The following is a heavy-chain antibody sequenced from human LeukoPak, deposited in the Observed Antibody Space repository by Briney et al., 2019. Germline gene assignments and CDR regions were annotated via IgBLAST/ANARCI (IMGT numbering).Heavy chain of an antibody. CDR2: IYYSGST. V-gene: IGHV4-59*08. J-gene: IGHJ5*02. CDR1: GGSISSYY. D-gene: IGHD3-22*01. CDR3: ARHASYYDSSGYYPFDP. Sequence: PSETLSLTCTVSGGSISSYYWSWIRQPPGKGLEWIGYIYYSGSTNYNPSLKSRVTISVDTSKNQFSLKLSSVTAADTAVYYCARHASYYDSSGYYPFDPWGQGTLDTVSS.